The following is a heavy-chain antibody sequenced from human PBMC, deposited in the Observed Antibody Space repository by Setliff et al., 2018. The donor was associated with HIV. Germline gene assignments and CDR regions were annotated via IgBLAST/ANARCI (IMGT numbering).Heavy chain of an antibody. D-gene: IGHD2-15*01. CDR3: ARHVRTGGAFDI. CDR1: GYSFTNFW. CDR2: IYPGGSDT. Sequence: PGESLKISCKGSGYSFTNFWIGWVRQMPGKGLEWMGIIYPGGSDTRYSPSFQGQVTISADKSINTAYLQWRSLKALDSAIFYCARHVRTGGAFDIWGQGTMVTVS. J-gene: IGHJ3*02. V-gene: IGHV5-51*01.